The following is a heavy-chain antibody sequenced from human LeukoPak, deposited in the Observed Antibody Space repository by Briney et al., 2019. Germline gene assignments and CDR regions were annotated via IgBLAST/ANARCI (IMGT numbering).Heavy chain of an antibody. J-gene: IGHJ4*02. CDR1: GGSFSGYY. V-gene: IGHV4-34*01. D-gene: IGHD3-16*01. Sequence: PSETLSLTCGVYGGSFSGYYWTWIRQPPGKGLEWIGEINHSGSTTYNPSLKSRVTVSVDTSKNQFSLKLSSVTAADTAVYYCARMRGSWGGDCWGLGTLVTVSS. CDR2: INHSGST. CDR3: ARMRGSWGGDC.